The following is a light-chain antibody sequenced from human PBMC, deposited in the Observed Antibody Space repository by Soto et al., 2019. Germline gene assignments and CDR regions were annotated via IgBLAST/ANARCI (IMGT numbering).Light chain of an antibody. CDR2: DAS. Sequence: DIQMTQSPSSLSASVGDRVTITCQASQDISNYLNWYQQKPGKAPKLLIYDASNLETGVPSRFSGSGSGTDFTFTISSLQHEDIATYYCQQFNTFGQGTKVDIK. V-gene: IGKV1-33*01. J-gene: IGKJ2*01. CDR3: QQFNT. CDR1: QDISNY.